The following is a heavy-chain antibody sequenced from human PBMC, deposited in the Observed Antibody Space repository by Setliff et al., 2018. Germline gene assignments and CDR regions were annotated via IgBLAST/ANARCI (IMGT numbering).Heavy chain of an antibody. V-gene: IGHV1-3*01. CDR2: INAGNGNT. CDR3: ARVPVVGATKLYWFDP. CDR1: GYTFTGYA. J-gene: IGHJ5*02. D-gene: IGHD1-26*01. Sequence: ASVKVSCKASGYTFTGYAMHWVRQAPGQRLEWMGWINAGNGNTKYSQKFQGRVTITRDTSASTAYMELSSLRSEDTAVYYCARVPVVGATKLYWFDPWGQGTLVTVS.